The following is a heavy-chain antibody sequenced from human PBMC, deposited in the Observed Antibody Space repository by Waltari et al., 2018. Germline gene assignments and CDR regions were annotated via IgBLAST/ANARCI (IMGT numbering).Heavy chain of an antibody. Sequence: QVRLQESGPGLVKLSETLSLTCAVSGSSIIIDSYYWAWIRQPPGKGLEWIATIYHSGSAYYNPSLRGRVTISLDTSKNQFSLRVRSVTAADTAVYYCARADSSGIAARNWGQGTLVTVSS. J-gene: IGHJ4*02. V-gene: IGHV4-38-2*01. CDR1: GSSIIIDSYY. CDR2: IYHSGSA. CDR3: ARADSSGIAARN. D-gene: IGHD6-13*01.